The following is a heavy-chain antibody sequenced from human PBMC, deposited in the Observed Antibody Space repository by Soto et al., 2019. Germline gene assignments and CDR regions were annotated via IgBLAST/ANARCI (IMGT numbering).Heavy chain of an antibody. D-gene: IGHD6-19*01. CDR3: ATSRISIAVAGETEYYFDY. CDR2: INPNSGDT. CDR1: GYIFTGYY. Sequence: QVQLLQSGAELQKPGASVKVSCKASGYIFTGYYMHWVRQAPGQGLEWMGWINPNSGDTNYTQKFQGWVTMTRDTSISTAYMELSRLRSDDTAVYYCATSRISIAVAGETEYYFDYWGQGTLVTVSS. V-gene: IGHV1-2*04. J-gene: IGHJ4*02.